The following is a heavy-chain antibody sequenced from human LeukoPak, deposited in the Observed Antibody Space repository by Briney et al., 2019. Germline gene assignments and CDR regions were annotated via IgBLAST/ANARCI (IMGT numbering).Heavy chain of an antibody. V-gene: IGHV4-59*01. CDR3: ARVSGGALDY. CDR1: GGSISSYY. Sequence: SETLSLTCTVSGGSISSYYWSWIRQPPGKELEWIGYIYYSGSTNYNPSLKSRVTISVDTSKNQFSLKLSSVTAADTAVYYCARVSGGALDYWGQGTLVTVSS. D-gene: IGHD3-16*01. J-gene: IGHJ4*02. CDR2: IYYSGST.